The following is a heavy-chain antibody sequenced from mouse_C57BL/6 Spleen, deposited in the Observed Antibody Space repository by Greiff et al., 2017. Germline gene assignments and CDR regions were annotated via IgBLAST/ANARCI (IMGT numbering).Heavy chain of an antibody. J-gene: IGHJ4*01. V-gene: IGHV1-81*01. CDR1: GYTFTSYG. CDR2: IYPRSGNT. CDR3: ARQYYGSSYVYAMGY. Sequence: VQRVESGAELARPGASVKLSCKASGYTFTSYGISWVKQRTGQGLEWIGEIYPRSGNTYYNEKFKGKATLTADKSSSTAYMELRSLTSEDSAVYCCARQYYGSSYVYAMGYWGQGTSVTVSS. D-gene: IGHD1-1*01.